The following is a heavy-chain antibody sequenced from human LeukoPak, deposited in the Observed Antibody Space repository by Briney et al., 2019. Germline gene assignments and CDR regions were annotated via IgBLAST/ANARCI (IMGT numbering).Heavy chain of an antibody. D-gene: IGHD1-26*01. CDR2: ISYDGSNI. Sequence: GRPLRLSCAASGFTFRSYGMHWVRQAPGKGLEWVAYISYDGSNIHYADTVKGRFTISRDNSRNTLYLQMNSLRAEDTALYYCAKHLPGSQWEPLDYWGQGTLVTVSS. CDR3: AKHLPGSQWEPLDY. V-gene: IGHV3-30*18. CDR1: GFTFRSYG. J-gene: IGHJ4*02.